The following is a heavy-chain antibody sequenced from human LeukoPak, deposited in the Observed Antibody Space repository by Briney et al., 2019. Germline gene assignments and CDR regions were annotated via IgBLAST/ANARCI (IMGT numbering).Heavy chain of an antibody. D-gene: IGHD4-23*01. Sequence: SSETLSLTCTVSGGSISSYYWRWIRQPPGKGLEWIGYIYNSGSTNYNHSLKSRVTISEDMSNNQFSLKLSSVTAADTAVYYCARALRLWGGNSGIAFDIWGQGTMVTVSS. CDR2: IYNSGST. V-gene: IGHV4-59*01. CDR3: ARALRLWGGNSGIAFDI. CDR1: GGSISSYY. J-gene: IGHJ3*02.